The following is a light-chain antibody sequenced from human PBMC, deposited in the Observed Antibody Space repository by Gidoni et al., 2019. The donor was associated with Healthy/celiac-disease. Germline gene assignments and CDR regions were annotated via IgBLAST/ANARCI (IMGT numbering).Light chain of an antibody. CDR2: DAS. J-gene: IGKJ3*01. Sequence: EIVLTQSPATLSLSPGERATLSCRASQSVRSYLAWYQQNPGQAPRLLIYDASNRATGIPARFSGSVSGTDFTLTISSLEPEDFAVYYCQQRSNWPPFTFGPGTKVDIK. V-gene: IGKV3-11*01. CDR1: QSVRSY. CDR3: QQRSNWPPFT.